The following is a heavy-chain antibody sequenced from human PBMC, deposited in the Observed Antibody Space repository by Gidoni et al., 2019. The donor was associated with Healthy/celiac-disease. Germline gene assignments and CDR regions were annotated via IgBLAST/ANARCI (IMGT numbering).Heavy chain of an antibody. CDR1: GGSISSSSYY. Sequence: QLQLQESGPGLVKPSETLSLTCTVSGGSISSSSYYWGWIRQPPGKGLEWIGSIYYSGSTYYNPSLKSRVTISVDTSKNQFPLKLSSVTAADTAVYYCARQEGDDLTDNWFDPWGQATLVTVSS. CDR3: ARQEGDDLTDNWFDP. J-gene: IGHJ5*02. CDR2: IYYSGST. V-gene: IGHV4-39*01. D-gene: IGHD3-16*01.